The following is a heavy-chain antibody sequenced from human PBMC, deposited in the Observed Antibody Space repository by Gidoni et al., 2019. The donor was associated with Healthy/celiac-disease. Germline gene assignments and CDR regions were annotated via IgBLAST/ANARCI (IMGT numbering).Heavy chain of an antibody. J-gene: IGHJ5*02. CDR3: ASRPYSNWGSGWFDP. V-gene: IGHV1-69*01. CDR1: GGTFSRYA. D-gene: IGHD7-27*01. Sequence: QVQLVQSGAEVKTPGSSVKVSCKASGGTFSRYAISWVRQAPGQGLEWMGGIIPIFGTANYAQKFQGRVTITADESTSTADMELSSLRSEDTAVYYCASRPYSNWGSGWFDPWGQGTLVTVSS. CDR2: IIPIFGTA.